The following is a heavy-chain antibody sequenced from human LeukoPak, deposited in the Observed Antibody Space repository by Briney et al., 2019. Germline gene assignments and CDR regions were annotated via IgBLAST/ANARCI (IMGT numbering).Heavy chain of an antibody. CDR2: ISYDGSNI. CDR3: AKDSPLGYYYDSSGYGY. V-gene: IGHV3-30*18. D-gene: IGHD3-22*01. CDR1: GFTFSSYG. J-gene: IGHJ4*02. Sequence: GGSLRLSCAASGFTFSSYGMHWVRQAPGKGLEWVAVISYDGSNIYYVDSVKGRFTISRDNSKNTLYLQVNSLRAEDTAVYYCAKDSPLGYYYDSSGYGYWGQGTLVTVSS.